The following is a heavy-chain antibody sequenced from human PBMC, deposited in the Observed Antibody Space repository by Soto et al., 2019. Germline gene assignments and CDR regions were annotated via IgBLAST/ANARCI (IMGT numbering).Heavy chain of an antibody. V-gene: IGHV2-5*02. J-gene: IGHJ5*02. CDR1: GFSLSTSGVG. CDR2: IYWDNDK. CDR3: AHRRVGAAAPPASFDP. Sequence: QITLKESGPTLVKPTQTLTLTCTFSGFSLSTSGVGVGWIRQPPGKALEWLALIYWDNDKRYSPSLKSRLTIPKHTFENQVVLTTTTKDPVDTSTYYCAHRRVGAAAPPASFDPWGQGTPVTVSS. D-gene: IGHD6-13*01.